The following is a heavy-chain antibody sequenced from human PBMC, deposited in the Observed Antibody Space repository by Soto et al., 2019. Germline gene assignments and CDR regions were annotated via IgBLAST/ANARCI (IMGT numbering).Heavy chain of an antibody. CDR2: ISSSSSYI. V-gene: IGHV3-21*01. CDR1: GFTFSSYS. Sequence: PGGSLRLSCAASGFTFSSYSMNWVRQAPGKGLEWVSSISSSSSYIYYADSVKGRFTISRDNAKNSLYLQMNSLRAKDTAVYYCARDPRIMITFGGVIVIPPVYYYYYGMDVWGQGTTVTVSS. CDR3: ARDPRIMITFGGVIVIPPVYYYYYGMDV. J-gene: IGHJ6*02. D-gene: IGHD3-16*02.